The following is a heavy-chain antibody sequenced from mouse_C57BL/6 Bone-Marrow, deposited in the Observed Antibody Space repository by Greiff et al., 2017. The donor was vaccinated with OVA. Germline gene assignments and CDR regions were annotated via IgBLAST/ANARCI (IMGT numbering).Heavy chain of an antibody. Sequence: QVQLQQPGAELVMPGASVKLSCKASGYTFTSYWMHWVKQRPGQGLEWIGEIDPSDSYTNYNQKFKGKSTLTVDKSSSTAYMQLSSLTSEDSAVYYCAREGGEYDGFAYWGQGTLVTVSA. CDR1: GYTFTSYW. J-gene: IGHJ3*01. CDR2: IDPSDSYT. V-gene: IGHV1-69*01. CDR3: AREGGEYDGFAY. D-gene: IGHD2-14*01.